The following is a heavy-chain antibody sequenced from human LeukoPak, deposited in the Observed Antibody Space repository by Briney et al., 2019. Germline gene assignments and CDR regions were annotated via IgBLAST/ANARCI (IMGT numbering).Heavy chain of an antibody. CDR1: GGTFSSYA. CDR3: ARGPTDFDYVILTGSFDY. D-gene: IGHD3-9*01. Sequence: ASVKVSCKASGGTFSSYAISWVRQAPGQGLEWMGGIIPIFGTANYAQKFQGRVTITADESTSTACMELSSLRSEDTAVYYCARGPTDFDYVILTGSFDYWGQGTLVTVSS. J-gene: IGHJ4*02. CDR2: IIPIFGTA. V-gene: IGHV1-69*13.